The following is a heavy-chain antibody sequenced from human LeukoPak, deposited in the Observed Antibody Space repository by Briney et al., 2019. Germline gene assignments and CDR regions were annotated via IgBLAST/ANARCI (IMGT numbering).Heavy chain of an antibody. Sequence: GGSLRLSCAASGFTFSSYAMSWVREAPGKGPAWVSGVSGSGGSTYYADSVKGRFTISTDNSKNTLYLQMNSLRAEDTAVYYCAKDLDIVATITGNWGQGTLVTVSS. V-gene: IGHV3-23*01. D-gene: IGHD5-12*01. CDR3: AKDLDIVATITGN. CDR1: GFTFSSYA. CDR2: VSGSGGST. J-gene: IGHJ4*02.